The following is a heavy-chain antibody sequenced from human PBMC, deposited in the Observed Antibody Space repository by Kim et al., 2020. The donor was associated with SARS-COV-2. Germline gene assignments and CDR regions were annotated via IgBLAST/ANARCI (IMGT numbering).Heavy chain of an antibody. Sequence: GGSLRLSCAASGFTFSSYEMNWVRQAPGKGLEWVSYISSSGSTIYYADSVKGRFTISRDNAKNSLYLQMNSLRAEDTAVYYCARNTVTTSLYYYYYGMDVWGQGTTVTVSS. CDR1: GFTFSSYE. J-gene: IGHJ6*02. CDR3: ARNTVTTSLYYYYYGMDV. CDR2: ISSSGSTI. D-gene: IGHD4-17*01. V-gene: IGHV3-48*03.